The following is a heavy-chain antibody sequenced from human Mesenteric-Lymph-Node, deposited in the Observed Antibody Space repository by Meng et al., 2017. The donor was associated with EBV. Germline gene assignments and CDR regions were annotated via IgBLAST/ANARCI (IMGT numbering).Heavy chain of an antibody. Sequence: KMQYPGPCLVRPSGPLSFICLATSTSRSSTSYHVGWIRQPPGKGLEWIWSIYYSGTTYFNPSLESRVSISVDTSKKQFSLRLTSVTAADTAVYYCARQYGSSFDYWGQGTLVTVSS. D-gene: IGHD3-10*01. CDR2: IYYSGTT. V-gene: IGHV4-39*01. CDR3: ARQYGSSFDY. CDR1: STSRSSTSYH. J-gene: IGHJ4*02.